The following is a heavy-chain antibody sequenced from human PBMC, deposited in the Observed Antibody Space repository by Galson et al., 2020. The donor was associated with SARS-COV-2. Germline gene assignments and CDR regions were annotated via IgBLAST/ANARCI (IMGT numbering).Heavy chain of an antibody. CDR2: ISGSGGST. D-gene: IGHD3-10*01. Sequence: GGSLRLSCAASGFTFSSYAMSWVRQAPGKGLEWVSAISGSGGSTYYADSVKGRFTISRDNSKNTLYLQMNSLRAEDTAVYYCAKVHSMVRGVIITYYYGMDVWGQGTTVTVSS. J-gene: IGHJ6*02. CDR3: AKVHSMVRGVIITYYYGMDV. CDR1: GFTFSSYA. V-gene: IGHV3-23*01.